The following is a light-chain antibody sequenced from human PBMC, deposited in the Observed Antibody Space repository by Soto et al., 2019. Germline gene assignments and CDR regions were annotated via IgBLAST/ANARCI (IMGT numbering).Light chain of an antibody. V-gene: IGKV1-5*03. CDR3: QQSTSYSEA. CDR2: KAS. J-gene: IGKJ1*01. Sequence: DIQTTQSPSTLSGSVGDRVTITCRASQTISSWLAWYQQKPGKAPKLLIYKASTLKSGVPSRFSGSGSGTEFTLTISSLQHDDFATYYCQQSTSYSEALGQGTKVDIK. CDR1: QTISSW.